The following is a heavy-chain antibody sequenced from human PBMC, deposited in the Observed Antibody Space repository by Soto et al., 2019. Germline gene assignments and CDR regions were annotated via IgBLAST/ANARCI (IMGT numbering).Heavy chain of an antibody. V-gene: IGHV4-34*01. D-gene: IGHD6-19*01. CDR3: ARGGHSSGWFWNDAFDI. Sequence: SETLSLTCAVYGGSFSGYYWSWIRQPPGKGLEWIGEINHSGCTTYNPSLKSRVTISVDTSSNKFSLKLSTVTAADTAVYYCARGGHSSGWFWNDAFDIWGQGTMVTVSS. J-gene: IGHJ3*02. CDR1: GGSFSGYY. CDR2: INHSGCT.